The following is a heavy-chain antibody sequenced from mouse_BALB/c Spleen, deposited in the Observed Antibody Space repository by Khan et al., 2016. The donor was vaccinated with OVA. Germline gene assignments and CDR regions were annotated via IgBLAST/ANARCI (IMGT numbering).Heavy chain of an antibody. V-gene: IGHV1S137*01. D-gene: IGHD2-2*01. CDR1: GYTFTDYA. J-gene: IGHJ2*01. CDR3: ARGGQWLRRGGGNSDY. Sequence: QVQLKESGPELVRPGESVKISCKGSGYTFTDYAMHWVKQSHAKSLEWIGVISICYDNINYNQKFKGKATMTVDKSSSTAYMELARLTSEDSAIYYCARGGQWLRRGGGNSDYWGQGTTLTVSS. CDR2: ISICYDNI.